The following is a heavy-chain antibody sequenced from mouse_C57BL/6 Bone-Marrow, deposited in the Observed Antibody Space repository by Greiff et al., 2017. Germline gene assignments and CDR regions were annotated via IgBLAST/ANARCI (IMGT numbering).Heavy chain of an antibody. CDR1: GFPITSGYY. J-gene: IGHJ2*01. D-gene: IGHD1-1*01. CDR3: ACAHYYGSSDFAY. V-gene: IGHV12-3*01. Sequence: VQGEESGPGLVKPSQSLFLTCSITGFPITSGYYWFWIRQSPGKPLEWMGYITHSGETFYNPSLQSPISITREPSKNPFFLQLNSVTTEDSAIYSCACAHYYGSSDFAYWGPGATLSVSS. CDR2: ITHSGET.